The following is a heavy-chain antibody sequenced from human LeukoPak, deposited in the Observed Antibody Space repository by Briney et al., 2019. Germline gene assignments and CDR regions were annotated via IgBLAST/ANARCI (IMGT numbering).Heavy chain of an antibody. J-gene: IGHJ5*02. V-gene: IGHV3-9*01. CDR1: GFTLEDYA. D-gene: IGHD2-15*01. CDR3: VRWPEGP. CDR2: ITWKREVV. Sequence: GGSLRLSCAASGFTLEDYAMHWVRQGPGKVLEWVSGITWKREVVGYVDSVKGRFSSSRDSAKQSLYVEMNNLRVEDTGIYYCVRWPEGPWGQGIRVTVSS.